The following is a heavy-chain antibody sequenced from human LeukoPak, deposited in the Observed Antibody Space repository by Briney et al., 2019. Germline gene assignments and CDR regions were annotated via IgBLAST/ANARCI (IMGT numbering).Heavy chain of an antibody. V-gene: IGHV4-61*02. CDR3: ARGFGGQEVYDY. Sequence: SETLSLTCTVSGGSISNSRYYWSWIRQPAGKGLEWLGRLYTSGGTNYNPSLKSRVTVSVATSKNQFSLNLTSVTAADTAVYYCARGFGGQEVYDYWGQGTLVTVSS. J-gene: IGHJ4*02. D-gene: IGHD2-15*01. CDR1: GGSISNSRYY. CDR2: LYTSGGT.